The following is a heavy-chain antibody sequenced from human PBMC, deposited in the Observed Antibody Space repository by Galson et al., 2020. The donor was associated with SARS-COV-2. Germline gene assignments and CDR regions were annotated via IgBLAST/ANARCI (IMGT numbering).Heavy chain of an antibody. CDR3: ARDSDTRYYDDTSGYSFDY. CDR1: GYTFTTYG. Sequence: ASVKVSCKASGYTFTTYGISWVRQAPGQGPEWMGWISTYSGATNSAKKFQGGVTMTRDTSTNTAYMELRSLRSDDTAVYYCARDSDTRYYDDTSGYSFDYWGQGTLVTVSS. J-gene: IGHJ4*02. D-gene: IGHD3-22*01. CDR2: ISTYSGAT. V-gene: IGHV1-18*01.